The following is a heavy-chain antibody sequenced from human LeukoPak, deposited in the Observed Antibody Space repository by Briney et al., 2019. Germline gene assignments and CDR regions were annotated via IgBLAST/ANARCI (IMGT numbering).Heavy chain of an antibody. J-gene: IGHJ5*02. CDR1: GGSISSSSYY. CDR2: IYYSGST. Sequence: PSETLSLTCTVSGGSISSSSYYWGWIRQPPGQGLEWIGSIYYSGSTYYNPSLKSRVTISVDTSKNQFSLMLSSVTAADTAVYYCARQIPRMEATNWFDPWGQGTLVTVSS. V-gene: IGHV4-39*01. CDR3: ARQIPRMEATNWFDP. D-gene: IGHD1-1*01.